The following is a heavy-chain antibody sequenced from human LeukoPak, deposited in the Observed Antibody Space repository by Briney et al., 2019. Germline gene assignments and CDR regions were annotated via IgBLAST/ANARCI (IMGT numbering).Heavy chain of an antibody. J-gene: IGHJ4*02. CDR3: AATRLAAAGKAN. CDR2: IYYSGST. V-gene: IGHV4-59*12. D-gene: IGHD6-13*01. CDR1: GGAISGYY. Sequence: PSETLSLTCAVSGGAISGYYLNWIRQPPGKGLEWIAFIYYSGSTNYNPSLKSRVTISVDTSKNQFSLKLTSVTAADTAIYYCAATRLAAAGKANWGRGTLVTVTS.